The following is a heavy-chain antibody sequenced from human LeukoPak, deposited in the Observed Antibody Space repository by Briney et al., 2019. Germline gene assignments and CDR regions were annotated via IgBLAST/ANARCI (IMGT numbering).Heavy chain of an antibody. CDR1: GGSISSYC. V-gene: IGHV4-59*01. J-gene: IGHJ3*02. CDR2: IYYSGST. CDR3: ARDREGYSYGFDAFDI. Sequence: SETLSLTCTVSGGSISSYCWSWIRQPPGKGLEWIGCIYYSGSTNYNPSLKSRVTISVDTSKNQFSLRLSSVTAADTAVYYCARDREGYSYGFDAFDIWGQGKMVTVSS. D-gene: IGHD5-18*01.